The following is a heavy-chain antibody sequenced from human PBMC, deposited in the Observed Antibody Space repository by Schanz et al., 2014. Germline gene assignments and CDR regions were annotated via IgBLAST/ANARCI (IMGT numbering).Heavy chain of an antibody. CDR1: GYPFTSDD. CDR3: ARAFGGYDPAGALDY. Sequence: QVQLVQSGAEVKKPGASVKVSCRASGYPFTSDDITWVRQAPGQGLEWMGWINPNSGDTGYPRKFQDRVTMTRDTSISTAYMELNSLTSEDTAVYYCARAFGGYDPAGALDYWGQGTLVTVSS. D-gene: IGHD5-12*01. J-gene: IGHJ4*02. CDR2: INPNSGDT. V-gene: IGHV1-8*01.